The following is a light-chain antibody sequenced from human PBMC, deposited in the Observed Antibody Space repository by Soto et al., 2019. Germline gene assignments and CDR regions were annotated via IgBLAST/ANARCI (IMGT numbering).Light chain of an antibody. CDR1: SSDIGGYDY. CDR2: DVN. V-gene: IGLV2-14*01. CDR3: TSYASGSSHVV. Sequence: QSALTQPASVSGSPGQSITLSCTGNSSDIGGYDYVSWYQRHPGKAPKLIIYDVNNRPSGVSNRFSGSKSGNTASLTISGLQAEDEADYYCTSYASGSSHVVFGGGTKLTVL. J-gene: IGLJ2*01.